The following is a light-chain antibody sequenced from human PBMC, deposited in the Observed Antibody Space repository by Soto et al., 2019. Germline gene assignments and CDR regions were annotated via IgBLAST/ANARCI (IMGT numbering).Light chain of an antibody. Sequence: DIQLTQSPSSLSASVGDRVTITCQASQGINNYLNWYQQKSGKPPKLLIYDACNLEAGVPSRFRGSGSGTDFILSISSLQPDDVATYYCQQYESLPPRFGPGTTVEIK. J-gene: IGKJ3*01. V-gene: IGKV1-33*01. CDR1: QGINNY. CDR3: QQYESLPPR. CDR2: DAC.